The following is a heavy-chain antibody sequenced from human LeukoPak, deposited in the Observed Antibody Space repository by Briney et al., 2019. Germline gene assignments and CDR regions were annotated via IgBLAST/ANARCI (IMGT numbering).Heavy chain of an antibody. CDR1: GGSISNYY. D-gene: IGHD2/OR15-2a*01. CDR3: ARELKVGNTGYYFDY. CDR2: IYYSGST. V-gene: IGHV4-59*01. Sequence: SETLSLTCTVSGGSISNYYWSWIRQPPGKGLEWIGSIYYSGSTNYNSPLKSRVTISGDTSKNQFSLKLSSVTAADTALYYCARELKVGNTGYYFDYWGQGTLVTVSS. J-gene: IGHJ4*02.